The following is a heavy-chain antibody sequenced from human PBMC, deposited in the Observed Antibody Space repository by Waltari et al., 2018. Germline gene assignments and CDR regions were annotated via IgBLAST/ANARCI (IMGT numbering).Heavy chain of an antibody. CDR1: GGAISSGSHY. CDR3: ARGFYDSSGYVDY. D-gene: IGHD3-22*01. CDR2: IYTSGST. Sequence: QVQLQESGPGLVKPSQTLSLTCTVSGGAISSGSHYRNWIRQPAGKGLEWIGRIYTSGSTNYNPSLKSRVTISVDTSKNQFSLKLSSVTAADTAVYYCARGFYDSSGYVDYWGQGTLVTVSS. V-gene: IGHV4-61*02. J-gene: IGHJ4*02.